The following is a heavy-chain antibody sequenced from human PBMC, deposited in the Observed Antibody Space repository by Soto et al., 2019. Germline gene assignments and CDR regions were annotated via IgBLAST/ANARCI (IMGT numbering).Heavy chain of an antibody. Sequence: SVKVSCKASGGTFSSYAISWVRQAPGQGLEWMGGFIPIFGTANYAQKFQGRVTITADKSTSTAYMELSSLRSEDTAVYYCAREDCSSTSCFTSGYYGMDVWGQGTTVTVSS. CDR1: GGTFSSYA. V-gene: IGHV1-69*06. CDR3: AREDCSSTSCFTSGYYGMDV. D-gene: IGHD2-2*01. CDR2: FIPIFGTA. J-gene: IGHJ6*02.